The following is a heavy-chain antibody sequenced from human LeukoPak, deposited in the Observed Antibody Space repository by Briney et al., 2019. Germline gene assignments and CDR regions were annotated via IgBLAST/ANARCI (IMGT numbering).Heavy chain of an antibody. D-gene: IGHD7-27*01. V-gene: IGHV6-1*01. Sequence: SQTLSLTCAISGDSVSSNTVGWHWIRQSPSRGLEWLGRTYYRSKWNNDYAMTVKSRITINSDTSKNQFSLQLNSVTPEDTAVYYCARSQHWGYDYWGQGTLVTVSS. J-gene: IGHJ4*02. CDR2: TYYRSKWNN. CDR3: ARSQHWGYDY. CDR1: GDSVSSNTVG.